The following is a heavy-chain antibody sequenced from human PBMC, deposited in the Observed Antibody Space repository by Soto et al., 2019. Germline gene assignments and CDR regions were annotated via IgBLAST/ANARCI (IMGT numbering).Heavy chain of an antibody. CDR2: INHSGST. V-gene: IGHV4-34*01. D-gene: IGHD2-2*01. J-gene: IGHJ4*02. CDR3: ARGLGYCSSTSCSGNFDY. Sequence: SETLSLTCAVYGGSFSGYYWSWIRQPPGKGLEWIGEINHSGSTNYNPSLKSRVTISVDTSKNQFSLRLSSVTAADTAVYYCARGLGYCSSTSCSGNFDYWGQGTLVTVSS. CDR1: GGSFSGYY.